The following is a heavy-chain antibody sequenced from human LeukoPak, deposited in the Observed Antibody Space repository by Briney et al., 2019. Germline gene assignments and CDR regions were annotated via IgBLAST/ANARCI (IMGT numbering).Heavy chain of an antibody. Sequence: SETLSLTCAVYGGSFSGYYWSWIRQPPGKGLEWIGEINHSGSTNYNSSLKSRVTISVDTSKNQFSLKLSSVTAADTAVYYCARGGILAEYYSGDFDYWGQGTLVTVSS. CDR1: GGSFSGYY. J-gene: IGHJ4*02. CDR3: ARGGILAEYYSGDFDY. D-gene: IGHD2/OR15-2a*01. V-gene: IGHV4-34*01. CDR2: INHSGST.